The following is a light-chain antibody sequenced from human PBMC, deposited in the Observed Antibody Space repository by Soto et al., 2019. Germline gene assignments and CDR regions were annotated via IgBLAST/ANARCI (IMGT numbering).Light chain of an antibody. V-gene: IGKV1-9*01. Sequence: IQLTQSPSSLSASVGDRVTITCRASQGISSYLAWYQQKPGKAPKLLIYAASTLQSGVPSRVSGSGSGTDFTLPIRSLQPDDFAPYYCQQYNRYPYTLGQGTKVDIK. CDR3: QQYNRYPYT. J-gene: IGKJ2*01. CDR1: QGISSY. CDR2: AAS.